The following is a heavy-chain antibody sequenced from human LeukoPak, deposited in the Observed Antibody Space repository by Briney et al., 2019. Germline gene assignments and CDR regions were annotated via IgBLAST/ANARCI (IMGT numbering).Heavy chain of an antibody. Sequence: ASVKVSCTASGYTFTGYYMHWVRQAPRQGLEWMGWINRNSGGTNYAQKFQGWATMTRDTSSSTAYMEQSRLRSDDTAVYYCARDKQRGDYYGSGSYYLDAFDIWGQGTMVTVSS. J-gene: IGHJ3*02. CDR1: GYTFTGYY. D-gene: IGHD3-10*01. V-gene: IGHV1-2*04. CDR3: ARDKQRGDYYGSGSYYLDAFDI. CDR2: INRNSGGT.